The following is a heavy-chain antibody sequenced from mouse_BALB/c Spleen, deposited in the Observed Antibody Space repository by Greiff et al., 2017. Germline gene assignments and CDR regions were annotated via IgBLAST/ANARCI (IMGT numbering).Heavy chain of an antibody. CDR3: VRDYYGTGYFDV. Sequence: EVMLVESGGGLVQPKGSLKLSCAASGFTFNTYAMHWVCQAPGKGLEWVARIRSKSNNYATYYADSVKDRFTISRDDSQSMLYLQMNNLKTEDTAMYYCVRDYYGTGYFDVWGAGTTVTVSS. CDR2: IRSKSNNYAT. D-gene: IGHD1-2*01. CDR1: GFTFNTYA. J-gene: IGHJ1*01. V-gene: IGHV10-3*03.